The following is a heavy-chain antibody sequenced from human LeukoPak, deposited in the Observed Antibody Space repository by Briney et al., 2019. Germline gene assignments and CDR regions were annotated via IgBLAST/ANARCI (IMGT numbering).Heavy chain of an antibody. Sequence: GESLKISCKGSGYSFTSYWIGWVRQMPGKGLEWMGIIYPGDSDTRYSPSFQGQVTISADKSISTAYLQWSSLKASDTAIYYCARGVYCGGDCYNWFDPWGQGTLVTVSS. J-gene: IGHJ5*02. CDR1: GYSFTSYW. CDR2: IYPGDSDT. CDR3: ARGVYCGGDCYNWFDP. D-gene: IGHD2-21*02. V-gene: IGHV5-51*01.